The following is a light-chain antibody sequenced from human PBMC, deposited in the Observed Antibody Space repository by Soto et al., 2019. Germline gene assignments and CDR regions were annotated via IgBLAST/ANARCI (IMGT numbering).Light chain of an antibody. Sequence: DIQMTQSPSTLSASVGDGVTITFRASQSISTSLTLYQQKPGKAPKLLIYHASSLESGVPSRFSGSGSGTEFTLTIPSVHPDDFATYYCQHYNSYGTIGQGTKVDIK. V-gene: IGKV1-5*01. J-gene: IGKJ1*01. CDR1: QSISTS. CDR2: HAS. CDR3: QHYNSYGT.